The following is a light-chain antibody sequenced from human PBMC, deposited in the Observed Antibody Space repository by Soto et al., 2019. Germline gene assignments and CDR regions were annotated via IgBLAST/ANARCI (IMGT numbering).Light chain of an antibody. Sequence: DIQMTQSPSSLSASVGDRVTITCRASQRSSSYLTWYQQKPGKAPKLLIYAASSLHSGVPSRFSGSGSGTDFTLTISSLQPEDFATYACQQTYRAPLTFGGGTKVDIK. V-gene: IGKV1-39*01. J-gene: IGKJ4*01. CDR3: QQTYRAPLT. CDR2: AAS. CDR1: QRSSSY.